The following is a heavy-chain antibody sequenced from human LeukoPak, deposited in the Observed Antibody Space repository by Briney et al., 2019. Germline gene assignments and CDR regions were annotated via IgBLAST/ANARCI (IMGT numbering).Heavy chain of an antibody. CDR2: IYYSGST. Sequence: KSSETLSLICTVSGGSISSYYLSWIRQPPGKGLEWIGYIYYSGSTNYNPSLKSRVTISVDTSKNQFSLKLSSVTAADTAVYYCVRVVALGAAGYYFDYWGQGSLVTVSS. D-gene: IGHD6-13*01. CDR3: VRVVALGAAGYYFDY. CDR1: GGSISSYY. V-gene: IGHV4-59*01. J-gene: IGHJ4*02.